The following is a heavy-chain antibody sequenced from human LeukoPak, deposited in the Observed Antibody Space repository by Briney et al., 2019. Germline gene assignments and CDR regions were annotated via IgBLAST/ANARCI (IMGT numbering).Heavy chain of an antibody. V-gene: IGHV4-34*01. J-gene: IGHJ5*02. Sequence: SETLSLTCAVYGGSFSGYYWSWIRQPPGKGLEWIGEINHSGSTNYNPSLKSRVTISVDTSKNKFSLKLSSVTAADTAVYYCARRLKGAVLLWFGESLGWFDPWGQGTLVTVSS. D-gene: IGHD3-10*01. CDR3: ARRLKGAVLLWFGESLGWFDP. CDR1: GGSFSGYY. CDR2: INHSGST.